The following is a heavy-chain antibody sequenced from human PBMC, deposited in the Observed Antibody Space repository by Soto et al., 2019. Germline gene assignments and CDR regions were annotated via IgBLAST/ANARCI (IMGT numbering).Heavy chain of an antibody. V-gene: IGHV4-4*02. D-gene: IGHD1-26*01. CDR2: IFYSGST. CDR1: GGSLSSSNW. Sequence: PSETLSLTCAVYGGSLSSSNWWSWVRQPPGKALEWLGEIFYSGSTKYNPSLNSRGTISADQSKNHLSLRLSSVTAADTAVYYCVHYGGHPYYHAFGGQGFLVTVSS. J-gene: IGHJ4*01. CDR3: VHYGGHPYYHAF.